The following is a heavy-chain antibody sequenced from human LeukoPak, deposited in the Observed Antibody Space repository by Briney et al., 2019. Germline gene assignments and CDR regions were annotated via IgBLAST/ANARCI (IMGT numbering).Heavy chain of an antibody. J-gene: IGHJ4*02. D-gene: IGHD1-26*01. Sequence: PGGSLRLSCAASGFTFSSYGMHWVRQAPGKGLEWVAFIRYDGSNKYYADSVKGRFTISRDNSKNTLYLQMNSLRAEDTAVYYCAKDLAVLSGFDYWGQGTLVTVSS. V-gene: IGHV3-30*02. CDR1: GFTFSSYG. CDR3: AKDLAVLSGFDY. CDR2: IRYDGSNK.